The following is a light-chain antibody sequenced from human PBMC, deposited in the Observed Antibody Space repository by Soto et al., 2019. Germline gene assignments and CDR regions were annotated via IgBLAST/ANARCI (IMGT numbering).Light chain of an antibody. CDR2: KLS. CDR1: QYISSW. CDR3: QLYKLYRA. J-gene: IGKJ1*01. Sequence: DIQITKSPSTMTASVGARVTITCRDSQYISSWWAGYQQKPVKAPKLLIYKLSIGKSGVTSSFSGSRSDTKFTHTNKRLQPYDCTTYHSQLYKLYRAVGQRAQVDIK. V-gene: IGKV1-5*03.